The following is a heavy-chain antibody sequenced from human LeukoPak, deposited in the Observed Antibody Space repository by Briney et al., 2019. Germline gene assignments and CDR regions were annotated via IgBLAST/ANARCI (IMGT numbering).Heavy chain of an antibody. Sequence: SETLSLTCVVSGGSIRSYYWSWIRQPPGKGLEWIGYIYYSGSTDYNTSLKSRVTISVDTSKNQFSLKLNSVTAADTAVYYCARVGDSSGYSAVDYWGQGTLVTVSS. D-gene: IGHD3-22*01. CDR2: IYYSGST. CDR3: ARVGDSSGYSAVDY. CDR1: GGSIRSYY. J-gene: IGHJ4*02. V-gene: IGHV4-59*01.